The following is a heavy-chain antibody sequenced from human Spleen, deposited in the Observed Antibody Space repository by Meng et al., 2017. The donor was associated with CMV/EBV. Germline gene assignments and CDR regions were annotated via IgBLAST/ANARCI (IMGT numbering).Heavy chain of an antibody. D-gene: IGHD2-21*01. CDR2: VSSSSSTI. CDR3: VRGGDASGHPY. V-gene: IGHV3-48*04. CDR1: GFTFDDYT. J-gene: IGHJ4*02. Sequence: GGSLRLSCAASGFTFDDYTMHWVRQAPGKGLEWVAYVSSSSSTIYYADSVKGRFTISRDNAKNSLFLQMNSLRAEDTSVYYCVRGGDASGHPYWGQGTLVTVSS.